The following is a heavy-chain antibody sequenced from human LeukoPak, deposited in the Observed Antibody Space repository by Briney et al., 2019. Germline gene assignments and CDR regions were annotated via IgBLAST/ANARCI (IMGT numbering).Heavy chain of an antibody. V-gene: IGHV3-23*01. D-gene: IGHD6-13*01. CDR2: ITGSGDST. CDR3: AKGRSSSWYRVGYDY. J-gene: IGHJ4*02. Sequence: PGGSLRLSCAASGFIFSTYAMSWVRQAPGKGLEWVSAITGSGDSTYYADSVKGRFTISRDNSKNTLSLQMNSLRAEDTAVYYCAKGRSSSWYRVGYDYWGQGTLVTVSS. CDR1: GFIFSTYA.